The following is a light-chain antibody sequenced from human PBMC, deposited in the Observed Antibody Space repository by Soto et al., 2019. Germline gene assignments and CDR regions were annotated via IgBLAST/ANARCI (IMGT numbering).Light chain of an antibody. CDR1: SSSIESNT. CDR3: AAWDDILNGYV. Sequence: QSVLRQPPSASGTPGQRVTLTCSGSSSSIESNTVTWYQQLPGTAPKLVIYSNYDRPSGVPDRFSGSTSGTSASLVIRGLQSEDEADYYCAAWDDILNGYVFGGGTKVTVL. CDR2: SNY. V-gene: IGLV1-44*01. J-gene: IGLJ1*01.